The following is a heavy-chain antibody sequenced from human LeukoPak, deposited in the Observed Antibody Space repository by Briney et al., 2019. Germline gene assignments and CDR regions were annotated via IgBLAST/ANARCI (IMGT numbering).Heavy chain of an antibody. CDR2: IYYSGST. CDR1: GGSISSYY. V-gene: IGHV4-59*01. J-gene: IGHJ4*02. CDR3: AKADRYNSLSAPVDY. Sequence: SETLSLTCIVSGGSISSYYWSWIRQPPGKGLEWIGYIYYSGSTNYNPSLKSRVTISVDTSKNQFPLKLSSVTAADTAVYYCAKADRYNSLSAPVDYWGQGTLVTVSS. D-gene: IGHD6-6*01.